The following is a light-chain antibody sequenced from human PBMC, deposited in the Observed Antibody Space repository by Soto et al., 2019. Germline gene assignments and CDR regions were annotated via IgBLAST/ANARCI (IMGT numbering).Light chain of an antibody. CDR3: QEYGSSRT. Sequence: EIVSTQSPGPLSLSPGERTSLSCRASHSVSTNYLAWYQQRPGQAPRLPIYGASSRATGVPDRFSGSGSGTDFTLTISSVEPEEFAVYYCQEYGSSRTFCQGTKVE. CDR1: HSVSTNY. J-gene: IGKJ1*01. V-gene: IGKV3-20*01. CDR2: GAS.